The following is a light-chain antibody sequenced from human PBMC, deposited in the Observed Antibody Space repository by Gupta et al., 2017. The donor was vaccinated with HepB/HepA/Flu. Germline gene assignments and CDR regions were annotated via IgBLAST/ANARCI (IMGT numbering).Light chain of an antibody. CDR3: QQTYGTPLT. Sequence: DIQMTQSPSSLSASVGDRVTITCRASQSISNYLNWYQQKPGKAPKLLIHVAFTLQSGVPSRFSGRSSGTDITLTITMLHPEDFATYYCQQTYGTPLTFGGGTKVVIK. V-gene: IGKV1-39*01. CDR2: VAF. CDR1: QSISNY. J-gene: IGKJ4*01.